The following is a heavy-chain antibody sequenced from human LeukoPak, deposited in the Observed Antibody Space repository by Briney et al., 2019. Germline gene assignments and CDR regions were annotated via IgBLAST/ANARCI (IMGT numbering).Heavy chain of an antibody. V-gene: IGHV4-34*01. CDR2: INHSGST. Sequence: PSETLSLTCAVYGGSFSGYYWSWIRQPPGKGLEWIVEINHSGSTDYNPSLKSRVTISVDTSKNQFSLKLSSVTAADTAVYYCARVFRGIAAAGAIYYYYGMDVWGQGTTVTVSS. CDR1: GGSFSGYY. D-gene: IGHD6-13*01. J-gene: IGHJ6*02. CDR3: ARVFRGIAAAGAIYYYYGMDV.